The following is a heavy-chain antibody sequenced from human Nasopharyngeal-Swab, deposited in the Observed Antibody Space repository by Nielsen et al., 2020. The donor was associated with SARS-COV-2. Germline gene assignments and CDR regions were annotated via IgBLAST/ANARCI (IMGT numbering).Heavy chain of an antibody. J-gene: IGHJ4*02. CDR2: ISSNGGST. D-gene: IGHD4-17*01. V-gene: IGHV3-64D*06. CDR1: GFTFSSYA. CDR3: VKGGYGVYFDY. Sequence: GESLKLSCSASGFTFSSYAMHWVRQAPGKGLEYVSAISSNGGSTYYADSVKGRFTISRDNSKNTLYLQMSSLRAEDTAVYYCVKGGYGVYFDYWGQGTLVTVSS.